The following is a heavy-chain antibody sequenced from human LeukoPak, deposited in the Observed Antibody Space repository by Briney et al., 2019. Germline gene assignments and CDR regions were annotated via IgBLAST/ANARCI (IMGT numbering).Heavy chain of an antibody. CDR1: GFTFSSYE. CDR3: ARKYYYGSGSYYLSYFDY. J-gene: IGHJ4*02. Sequence: GGSLRLSCAASGFTFSSYEMNWVRQAPGKGLEWVSYISSSGSTICYADSVKGRFTISRDNAKNSLYLQMNSLRAEDTAVYYCARKYYYGSGSYYLSYFDYWGQGTLVTVSS. V-gene: IGHV3-48*03. CDR2: ISSSGSTI. D-gene: IGHD3-10*01.